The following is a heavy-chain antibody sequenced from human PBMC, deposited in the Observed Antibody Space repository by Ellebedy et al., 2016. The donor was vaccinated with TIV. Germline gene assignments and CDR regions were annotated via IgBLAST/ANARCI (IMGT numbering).Heavy chain of an antibody. D-gene: IGHD4-17*01. CDR1: GYTFTSYY. Sequence: ASVKVSCKASGYTFTSYYMQWVRQAPGQGLEWMGIINPSDGSTSYAQKFQGRVTMTRDTSTSTVYMELSSLKSEDTAVYYCARDGGYGAKTPYALDIWGQGTMVTVSS. J-gene: IGHJ3*02. CDR3: ARDGGYGAKTPYALDI. CDR2: INPSDGST. V-gene: IGHV1-46*01.